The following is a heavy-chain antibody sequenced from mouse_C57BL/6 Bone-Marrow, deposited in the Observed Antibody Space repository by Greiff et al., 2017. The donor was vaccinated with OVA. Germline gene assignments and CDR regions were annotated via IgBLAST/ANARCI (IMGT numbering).Heavy chain of an antibody. J-gene: IGHJ3*01. D-gene: IGHD1-1*01. CDR3: TLGYYGSSYGFAY. Sequence: VQLQQSGAELVRPGASVTLSCKASGYTFTDYEMHWVKQTPVHGLEWIGAIDPETGGTAYNQKFKGKAILTADKSSSTAYMQLSSLTSEDSALYYCTLGYYGSSYGFAYWGLGTLVTVSA. V-gene: IGHV1-15*01. CDR1: GYTFTDYE. CDR2: IDPETGGT.